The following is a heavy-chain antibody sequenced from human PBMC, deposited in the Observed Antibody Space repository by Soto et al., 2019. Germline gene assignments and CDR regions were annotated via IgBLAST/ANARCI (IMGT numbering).Heavy chain of an antibody. CDR2: IYYSGST. V-gene: IGHV4-39*07. Sequence: QSPGEGLKWIASIYYSGSTYHNPSLKSRVTLSVDTSKNQFSLKLNSVTAADTATYYCARSRAVASPVDYWGQGTLVTVSS. D-gene: IGHD6-19*01. CDR3: ARSRAVASPVDY. J-gene: IGHJ4*02.